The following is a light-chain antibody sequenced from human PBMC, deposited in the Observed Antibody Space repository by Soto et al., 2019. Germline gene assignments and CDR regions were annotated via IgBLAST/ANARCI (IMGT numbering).Light chain of an antibody. CDR2: DVS. V-gene: IGLV2-11*01. CDR3: CSYAGSYTWV. CDR1: SSDVGGYNY. J-gene: IGLJ3*02. Sequence: QSALTQPRSVSGSPGQSVTISCTGTSSDVGGYNYVSWHQHHPGKAPKLMIYDVSKRPSGVPDHFSGSKSGNTASLTISGLQAEDEADYYCCSYAGSYTWVFGGGTKLTVL.